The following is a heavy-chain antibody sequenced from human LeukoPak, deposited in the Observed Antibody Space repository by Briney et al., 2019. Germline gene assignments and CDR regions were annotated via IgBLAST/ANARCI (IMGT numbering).Heavy chain of an antibody. CDR3: ARITGYFDSGGSYYWGFFDY. Sequence: PSETLSLTCSVSGVSMMNDRWTWIRQAPGKGLEWIGYMSDSGQTNYNPSLRSRATVSVDTSKSQCSLRLTSVTSADTAVYYCARITGYFDSGGSYYWGFFDYWGQGSLVTVSS. CDR1: GVSMMNDR. CDR2: MSDSGQT. V-gene: IGHV4-59*01. J-gene: IGHJ4*02. D-gene: IGHD3-22*01.